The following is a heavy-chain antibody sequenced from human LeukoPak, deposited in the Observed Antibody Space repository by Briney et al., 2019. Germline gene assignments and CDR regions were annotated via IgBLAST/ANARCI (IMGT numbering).Heavy chain of an antibody. D-gene: IGHD3-10*01. V-gene: IGHV3-23*01. Sequence: GGSLRLSCAASGFTFSSYAMSWVRQAPGKGLEWVSAISGRTTATYYAGSVTGRFIISRDYSKNTIYLEMNSLRAEDTALYYCAKDRDGTIWFGSFDSWGQGTLVTVSS. CDR1: GFTFSSYA. CDR3: AKDRDGTIWFGSFDS. CDR2: ISGRTTAT. J-gene: IGHJ4*02.